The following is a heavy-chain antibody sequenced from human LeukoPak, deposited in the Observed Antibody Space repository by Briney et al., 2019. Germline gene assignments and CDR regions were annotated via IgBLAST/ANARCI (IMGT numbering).Heavy chain of an antibody. J-gene: IGHJ5*02. D-gene: IGHD3-10*01. V-gene: IGHV1-8*02. CDR2: MNPNSGNT. CDR1: GYTFTGYY. Sequence: ASVKVSCKASGYTFTGYYVHWVRQAPGQGLEWMGWMNPNSGNTGYAQKFQGRVTMTRNTSISTAYMELSSLRSEDTAVYYCARVYGSSFDRENPWGQGTLVTVSS. CDR3: ARVYGSSFDRENP.